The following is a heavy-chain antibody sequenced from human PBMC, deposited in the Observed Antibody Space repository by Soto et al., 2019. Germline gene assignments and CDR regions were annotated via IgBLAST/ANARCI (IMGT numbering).Heavy chain of an antibody. CDR3: AREAGGFLEWLRMDV. CDR2: IYYSGST. V-gene: IGHV4-59*01. Sequence: SETLSLTCTVSGGSISSYYWSWIRQPPGKGLEWIGYIYYSGSTNYNPSLKSRVTISVDTSKNQFSLKLSSVTAADTAVYYCAREAGGFLEWLRMDVWGKGTTVTVSS. D-gene: IGHD3-3*01. J-gene: IGHJ6*03. CDR1: GGSISSYY.